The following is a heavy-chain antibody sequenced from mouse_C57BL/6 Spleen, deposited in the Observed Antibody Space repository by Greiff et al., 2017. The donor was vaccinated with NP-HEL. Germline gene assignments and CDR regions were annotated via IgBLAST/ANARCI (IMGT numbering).Heavy chain of an antibody. D-gene: IGHD1-1*01. CDR3: TREYYYGSSYGY. J-gene: IGHJ2*01. CDR2: IDPETGGT. V-gene: IGHV1-15*01. CDR1: GYTFTDYE. Sequence: SGAELVRPGASVTLSCKASGYTFTDYEMHWVKQTPVHGLEWIGAIDPETGGTAYNQKFKGKAILTADKSSSTAYMELRSLTSEDSAVYYCTREYYYGSSYGYWGQGTTLTVSS.